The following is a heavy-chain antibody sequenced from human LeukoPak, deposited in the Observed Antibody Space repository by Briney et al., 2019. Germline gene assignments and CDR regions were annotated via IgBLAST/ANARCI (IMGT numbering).Heavy chain of an antibody. J-gene: IGHJ5*02. V-gene: IGHV4-39*01. CDR2: IYYSGST. Sequence: SETLSLTCTVSGGSISSSSYSWGWIRQPPGKGLEWIGSIYYSGSTYYNPSLKSRVTISVDTSKNQFSLKLSSVTAADTAVYYCARGAGWFDPWGQGTLVTVSS. CDR1: GGSISSSSYS. D-gene: IGHD3-16*01. CDR3: ARGAGWFDP.